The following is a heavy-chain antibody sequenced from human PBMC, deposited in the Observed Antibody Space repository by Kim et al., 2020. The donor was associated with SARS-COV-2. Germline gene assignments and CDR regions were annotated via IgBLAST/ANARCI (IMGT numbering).Heavy chain of an antibody. CDR3: AKEEGYYGSGSYPY. V-gene: IGHV3-9*01. CDR1: GFTFDDYA. Sequence: GGSLRLSCAASGFTFDDYAMHWVRQAPGKGLEWVSGISWNSGSIGYADSVKGRFTISRDNAKNSLYLQMNSLRAEDTALYYCAKEEGYYGSGSYPYWGQGTLVTVSS. CDR2: ISWNSGSI. J-gene: IGHJ4*02. D-gene: IGHD3-10*01.